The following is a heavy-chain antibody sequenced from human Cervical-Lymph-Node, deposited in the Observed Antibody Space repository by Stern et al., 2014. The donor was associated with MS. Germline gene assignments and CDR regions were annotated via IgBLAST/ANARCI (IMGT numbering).Heavy chain of an antibody. V-gene: IGHV3-9*01. J-gene: IGHJ4*02. Sequence: EVPLVASGGGLVQPGRSLRLSCAASGFTFNDYSMHWVRQAPGKGLEWVSGIRWDSGSTDYAASVKGRFAISRDNAKNSLFLHMNSLRPEDTAFYYCAKTTVTTRPFEYWGQGTLVTVSS. CDR3: AKTTVTTRPFEY. CDR2: IRWDSGST. CDR1: GFTFNDYS. D-gene: IGHD4-17*01.